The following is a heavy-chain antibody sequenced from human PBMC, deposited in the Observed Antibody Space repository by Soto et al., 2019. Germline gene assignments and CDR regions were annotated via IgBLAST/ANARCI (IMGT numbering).Heavy chain of an antibody. J-gene: IGHJ1*01. CDR1: GYTFTSYY. CDR3: ARVDIVVVVAATRAEYFQH. V-gene: IGHV1-46*03. Sequence: ASVKVSCKASGYTFTSYYMHWVRQAPGQGLEWMGIINPSGGSTSYAQKFQGRVTMTRDTSTSTVYMELSSLRSEDTAVYYCARVDIVVVVAATRAEYFQHWGQGTLVTVS. D-gene: IGHD2-15*01. CDR2: INPSGGST.